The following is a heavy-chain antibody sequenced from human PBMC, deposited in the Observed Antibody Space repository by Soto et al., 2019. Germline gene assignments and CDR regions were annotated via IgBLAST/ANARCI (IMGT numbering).Heavy chain of an antibody. D-gene: IGHD3-22*01. CDR2: IDPSDSYT. CDR3: ASADYYDSSGYWPFDY. J-gene: IGHJ4*02. V-gene: IGHV5-10-1*01. Sequence: EVQLVQSGAEVKKPGESLRISCNGSGYSFTSYWISWVRQMPGKGLEWMGRIDPSDSYTNYSPSFQGHVTISADKSISTAYLQWSSLKASDTAMYYCASADYYDSSGYWPFDYWGQGTLVTVSS. CDR1: GYSFTSYW.